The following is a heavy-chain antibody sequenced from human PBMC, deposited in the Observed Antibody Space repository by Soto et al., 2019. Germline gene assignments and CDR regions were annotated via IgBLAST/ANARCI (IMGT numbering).Heavy chain of an antibody. CDR1: GFTFSSYG. J-gene: IGHJ4*02. D-gene: IGHD5-12*01. V-gene: IGHV3-33*01. CDR3: ARDRRLVSGYDFAGFDY. CDR2: IWYDGSNK. Sequence: QVQLVESGGGVVQPGRSLRLSCAASGFTFSSYGMHWVRQAPGKGLEWVAVIWYDGSNKYYADSVKSRFTISRDNSKNTLYLQMNSLRAEDTAVYYCARDRRLVSGYDFAGFDYGGQGTLVTVSS.